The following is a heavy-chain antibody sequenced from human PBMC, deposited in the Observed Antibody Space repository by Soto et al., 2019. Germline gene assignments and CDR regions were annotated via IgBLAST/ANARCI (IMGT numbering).Heavy chain of an antibody. V-gene: IGHV4-38-2*01. J-gene: IGHJ5*02. CDR2: IYHSGNA. CDR1: GYSISSGYY. D-gene: IGHD3-22*01. CDR3: ARVSSSGYYYWFDP. Sequence: PSETLSLTCGVSGYSISSGYYWGWIRQPPGEGLEWIGSIYHSGNAYYNPSLNSRVTISIDMSKNQFSLKLSSVTAADTAVYYCARVSSSGYYYWFDPWGQGTLVTVSS.